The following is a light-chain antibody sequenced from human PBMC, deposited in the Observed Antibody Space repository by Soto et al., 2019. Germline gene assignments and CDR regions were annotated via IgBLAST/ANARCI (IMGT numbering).Light chain of an antibody. CDR3: QQRSNWPPWT. J-gene: IGKJ1*01. CDR1: QDINKN. V-gene: IGKV1-33*01. CDR2: DAS. Sequence: IQMTQSPSSLSASVGDRVTITCQASQDINKNLIWYQQKPGKAPKLLIDDASDLETGVPSRFSGSGSGTGFTFTISSLEPEDFAVYYCQQRSNWPPWTFGQGTKVEI.